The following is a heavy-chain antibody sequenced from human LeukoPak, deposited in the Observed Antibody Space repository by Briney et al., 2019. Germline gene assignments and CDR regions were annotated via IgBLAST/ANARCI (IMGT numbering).Heavy chain of an antibody. CDR3: ARASGGDDWFDP. CDR1: GGSISSYY. Sequence: SETLSLTCTVSGGSISSYYWSWIRQPPGKGLEWIGYIYYSGSTKYNPSLKSRVTISVGTSKNQFSLKLSSVTAADTAVYYCARASGGDDWFDPWGQGTLVTVSS. CDR2: IYYSGST. V-gene: IGHV4-59*01. J-gene: IGHJ5*02. D-gene: IGHD2-21*02.